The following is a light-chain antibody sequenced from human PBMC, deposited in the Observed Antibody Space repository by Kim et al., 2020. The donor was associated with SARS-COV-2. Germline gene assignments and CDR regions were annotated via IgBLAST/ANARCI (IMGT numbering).Light chain of an antibody. J-gene: IGLJ2*01. CDR1: SSDVGIYNY. Sequence: QSALTQPASVSGSPGQSITISCTGTSSDVGIYNYVSWYQQHPGKAPKLMIYDVNNRPSGVSNRFSGSKSGNTASLTISGLQAEDEADYYCSSYTSSSTLVFGGGTQLTV. V-gene: IGLV2-14*03. CDR3: SSYTSSSTLV. CDR2: DVN.